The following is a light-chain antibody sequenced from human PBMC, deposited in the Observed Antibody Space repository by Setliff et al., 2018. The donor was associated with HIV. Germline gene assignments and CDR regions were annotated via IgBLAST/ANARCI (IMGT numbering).Light chain of an antibody. V-gene: IGLV2-8*01. CDR2: EVS. Sequence: QSALTQPASVSGSPGQSITISCTGTSSDVGGYNYVSWYQLHPGKAPKLMIFEVSKRPSGVPDRFSGSKSGNTDSLTVSGLQAEDEADYYCSSYAGSNNLVFGGGTKVTVL. CDR3: SSYAGSNNLV. J-gene: IGLJ2*01. CDR1: SSDVGGYNY.